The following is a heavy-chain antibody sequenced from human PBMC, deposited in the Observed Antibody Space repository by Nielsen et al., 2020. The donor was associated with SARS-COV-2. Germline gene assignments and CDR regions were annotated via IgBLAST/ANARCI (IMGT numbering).Heavy chain of an antibody. Sequence: WVRQAPGQGLEWMGGIIPIFGTANYAQKFQGRVTITADESTSTAYMELSSLRSKDTAVYYCAKRSTRKSTVTTNYYYGMDVWGQGTTVTVSS. CDR3: AKRSTRKSTVTTNYYYGMDV. D-gene: IGHD4-17*01. J-gene: IGHJ6*02. CDR2: IIPIFGTA. V-gene: IGHV1-69*01.